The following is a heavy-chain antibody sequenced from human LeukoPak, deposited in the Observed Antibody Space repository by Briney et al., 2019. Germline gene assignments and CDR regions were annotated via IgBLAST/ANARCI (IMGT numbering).Heavy chain of an antibody. D-gene: IGHD6-19*01. V-gene: IGHV3-30*18. CDR1: GFTFSSYG. J-gene: IGHJ4*02. CDR3: AKGHSSGWYYFDY. CDR2: ISYHGSNK. Sequence: GGSLRLSCAASGFTFSSYGMHWVRQAPGKGLEWVAVISYHGSNKYYADSVKGRFTISRDNSKNTLYLQMNSLRAEDMAMYYCAKGHSSGWYYFDYWGQGTLVTVSS.